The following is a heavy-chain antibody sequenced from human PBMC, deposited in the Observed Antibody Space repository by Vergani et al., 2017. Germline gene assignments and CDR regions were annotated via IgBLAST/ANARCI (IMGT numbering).Heavy chain of an antibody. V-gene: IGHV3-30*02. Sequence: QVQLVESGGGVVQPGGSLRLSCAASGFTFSSYGMHWVRQAPGKGLEWVAFIRYDGSNKYYADSVKGRFTISRDNSKNTLYLQMNSLRAEDTAVYYCAXVDLGYCSSTSCHYWGQGTLVTVSS. D-gene: IGHD2-2*01. J-gene: IGHJ4*02. CDR3: AXVDLGYCSSTSCHY. CDR2: IRYDGSNK. CDR1: GFTFSSYG.